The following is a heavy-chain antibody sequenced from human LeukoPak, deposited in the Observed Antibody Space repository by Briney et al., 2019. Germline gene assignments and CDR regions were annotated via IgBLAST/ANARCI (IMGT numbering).Heavy chain of an antibody. CDR2: ISYDGSNK. CDR3: AKDTVGEAYDSSGPDV. V-gene: IGHV3-30*18. J-gene: IGHJ6*02. Sequence: GGSLRLSCAASGFTFSSYGMHWVRQAPGKGLEWVAVISYDGSNKYYADSVKGRFTISRDNSKNTLYLQMNSLRAEDTAVYYCAKDTVGEAYDSSGPDVWGQGTTVTVSS. D-gene: IGHD3-22*01. CDR1: GFTFSSYG.